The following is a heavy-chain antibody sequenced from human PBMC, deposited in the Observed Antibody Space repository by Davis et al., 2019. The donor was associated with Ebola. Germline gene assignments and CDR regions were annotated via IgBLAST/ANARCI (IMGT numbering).Heavy chain of an antibody. V-gene: IGHV3-23*01. J-gene: IGHJ4*02. D-gene: IGHD6-19*01. Sequence: GESLKISCAASGFTFSSYAMSWVRQAPGKGLEWVSAISGSGGSTYYADSVKGRFTISRDNAKNTLYLQMNSLRPEDTAVYYCARDIAVAGTIGFDYWGQGTLVTVSS. CDR1: GFTFSSYA. CDR2: ISGSGGST. CDR3: ARDIAVAGTIGFDY.